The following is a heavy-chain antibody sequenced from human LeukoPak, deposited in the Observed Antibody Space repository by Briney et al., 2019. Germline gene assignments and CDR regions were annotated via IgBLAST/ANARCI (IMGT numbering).Heavy chain of an antibody. J-gene: IGHJ4*02. D-gene: IGHD4-17*01. CDR2: INHSGST. CDR3: ARVYGDYGALVDGHFDY. CDR1: GGSFSGYY. V-gene: IGHV4-34*01. Sequence: PSETLSLTCAVYGGSFSGYYWSWIRQPPGKGLEWIGEINHSGSTNYNPSLKSRVTISVDTSKNQFSLKLSSVTAADTAVYYCARVYGDYGALVDGHFDYWGQGTLVTVSS.